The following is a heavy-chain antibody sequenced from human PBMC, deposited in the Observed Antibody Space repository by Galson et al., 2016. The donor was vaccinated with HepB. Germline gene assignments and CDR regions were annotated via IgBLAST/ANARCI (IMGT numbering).Heavy chain of an antibody. D-gene: IGHD3-10*01. CDR2: IYPGDSET. CDR3: ARQAFYYGSGSYFLDY. CDR1: GYNFTLYY. V-gene: IGHV5-51*01. J-gene: IGHJ4*02. Sequence: QSGAEVKKPGESLQNSCKASGYNFTLYYIAWVRQMPGRGLEWMGIIYPGDSETRYSQSFQDHVTISADKSFTTAHLEWSSLKTSDTAIYYCARQAFYYGSGSYFLDYWAREPWSPSPQ.